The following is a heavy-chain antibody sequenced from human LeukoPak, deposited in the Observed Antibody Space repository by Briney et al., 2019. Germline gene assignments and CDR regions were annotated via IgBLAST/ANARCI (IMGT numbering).Heavy chain of an antibody. D-gene: IGHD3-10*01. CDR3: AKAMYSYTSGTFYPDY. V-gene: IGHV3-23*01. CDR2: ITGTGHIT. J-gene: IGHJ4*02. CDR1: GFTFSSYG. Sequence: GGSLRLSCAASGFTFSSYGMSWVRQAPGKGLEWVSAITGTGHITYYADSVKGRFTISRDNSKNILYLEMNSLRAEDTAVYYCAKAMYSYTSGTFYPDYWGQGTLVTVSS.